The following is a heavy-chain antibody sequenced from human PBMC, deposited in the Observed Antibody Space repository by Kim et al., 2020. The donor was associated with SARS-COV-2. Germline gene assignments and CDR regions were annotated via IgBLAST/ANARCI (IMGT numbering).Heavy chain of an antibody. Sequence: SETLSLTCGVSGGSLTGYYWSWIRQAPGKGMEWIGQINHEGGTKYNPSFKSRVTMSVDTSRNEFSLKLRSVTAADTAVYYCSRGAPMIVVIITQAFDYWGRGSLVTVSS. J-gene: IGHJ4*02. CDR3: SRGAPMIVVIITQAFDY. CDR1: GGSLTGYY. V-gene: IGHV4-34*01. CDR2: INHEGGT. D-gene: IGHD3-22*01.